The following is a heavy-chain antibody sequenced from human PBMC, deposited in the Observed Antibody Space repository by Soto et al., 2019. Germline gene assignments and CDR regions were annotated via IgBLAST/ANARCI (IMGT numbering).Heavy chain of an antibody. Sequence: SETLSLTCIVSGGSITSYHWSWIRQFPGKGLEWIAYTSYTGNTNYNPSLQSRVTISMDTSKNQFSLRLSSVTTADTALYYCARTTAVPNTLRSRYFFDYWGQGTLVTVSS. J-gene: IGHJ4*02. V-gene: IGHV4-59*01. CDR2: TSYTGNT. CDR3: ARTTAVPNTLRSRYFFDY. D-gene: IGHD4-17*01. CDR1: GGSITSYH.